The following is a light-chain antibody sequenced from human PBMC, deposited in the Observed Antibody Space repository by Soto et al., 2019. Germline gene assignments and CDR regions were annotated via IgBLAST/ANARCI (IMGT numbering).Light chain of an antibody. CDR2: AAS. J-gene: IGKJ4*01. Sequence: DIQLTQSPSFLSASVVDRFTITFRASQGISSYLAWYQQKPGKAPKLLIYAASTLQSGVPSRFSGSGSGTEFTLTISSLQPEDFATYYCQQLNSYPRTFGGGTKVDIK. CDR3: QQLNSYPRT. V-gene: IGKV1-9*01. CDR1: QGISSY.